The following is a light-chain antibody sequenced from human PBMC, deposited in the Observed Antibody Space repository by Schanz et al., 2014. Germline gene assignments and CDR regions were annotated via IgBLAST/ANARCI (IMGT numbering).Light chain of an antibody. CDR2: WAS. Sequence: DIVMTQSPDSLPVSLGERATINCKSSQSVLYTSDSKNYLAWYQHKPGQPPKLLISWASTRESGVPDRFTGSGSGTDFTLTISGLQAEDFAVYYCQQYNDWPRAFGQGTKVEI. V-gene: IGKV4-1*01. CDR1: QSVLYTSDSKNY. CDR3: QQYNDWPRA. J-gene: IGKJ1*01.